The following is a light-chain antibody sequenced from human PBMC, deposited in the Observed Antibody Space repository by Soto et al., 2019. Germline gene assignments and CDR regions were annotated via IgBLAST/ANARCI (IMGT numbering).Light chain of an antibody. CDR3: QQYQDWPRT. CDR2: GAS. CDR1: QSVSSN. J-gene: IGKJ1*01. V-gene: IGKV3-15*01. Sequence: DIVMTQSSATLSVSPGERATLSCRASQSVSSNLAWYQQKPGQAPRLLIYGASTRATGIPARFSGSGSRTEFTLTISSLQAEDSAVYYCQQYQDWPRTFGQGTKWIS.